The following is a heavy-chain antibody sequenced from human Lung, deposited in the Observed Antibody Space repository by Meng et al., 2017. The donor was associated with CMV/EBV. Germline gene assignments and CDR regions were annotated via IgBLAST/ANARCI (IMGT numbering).Heavy chain of an antibody. CDR2: ISFDASNK. Sequence: GESLKISCAASGFSISPYAMQWVRQAPGKGLEWVAVISFDASNKRYADSVKGRFAISRDNSKDTLYLEMNSLRTEDTAVYYCARDAVVGRTSRSGIGYFDQWGQGTLVTVSS. CDR3: ARDAVVGRTSRSGIGYFDQ. J-gene: IGHJ4*02. V-gene: IGHV3-30*01. CDR1: GFSISPYA. D-gene: IGHD2-15*01.